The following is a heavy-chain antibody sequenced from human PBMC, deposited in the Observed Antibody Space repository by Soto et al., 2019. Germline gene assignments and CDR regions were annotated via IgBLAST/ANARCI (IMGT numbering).Heavy chain of an antibody. J-gene: IGHJ6*02. Sequence: QVQLVQSGAEVKKPGASVKVSCKASGYTFISYGISWVRQAPGQGLEWMGWISAYNGNRNYAQKLQGRVTMTTDTSTSTAHMELRSLKSDDTAVYYCARSLGGNGMDVWGQGTTVTVSS. CDR2: ISAYNGNR. CDR3: ARSLGGNGMDV. CDR1: GYTFISYG. V-gene: IGHV1-18*01. D-gene: IGHD1-26*01.